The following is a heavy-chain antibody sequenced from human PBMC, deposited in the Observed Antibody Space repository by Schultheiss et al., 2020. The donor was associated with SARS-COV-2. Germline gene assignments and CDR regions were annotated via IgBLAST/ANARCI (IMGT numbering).Heavy chain of an antibody. J-gene: IGHJ4*02. V-gene: IGHV3-23*01. CDR2: ISGSGGST. CDR3: AKEGGHDYGDYRLYYFDY. D-gene: IGHD4-17*01. Sequence: GESLKISCAASGFTFSSYAMSWVRQAPGKGLEWVSAISGSGGSTYYADSVKGRFTISRDNSKNTLYLQMNSLRAEDTAVYHCAKEGGHDYGDYRLYYFDYWGQGTLVTVSS. CDR1: GFTFSSYA.